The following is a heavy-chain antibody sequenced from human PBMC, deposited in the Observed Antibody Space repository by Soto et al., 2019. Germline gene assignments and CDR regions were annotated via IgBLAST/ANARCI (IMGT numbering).Heavy chain of an antibody. CDR1: GFTFDDYA. CDR3: AKSRITMIVVAPFDY. J-gene: IGHJ4*02. Sequence: EVQLVESGGGLVQPGRSLRLSCAASGFTFDDYAMHWVRQAPGKGLEWVSGISWNSGSIGYADSVKGRFTISRDNAKNSLYLQMNSLRAEDTALYYCAKSRITMIVVAPFDYWGQGTLVTVSS. CDR2: ISWNSGSI. D-gene: IGHD3-22*01. V-gene: IGHV3-9*01.